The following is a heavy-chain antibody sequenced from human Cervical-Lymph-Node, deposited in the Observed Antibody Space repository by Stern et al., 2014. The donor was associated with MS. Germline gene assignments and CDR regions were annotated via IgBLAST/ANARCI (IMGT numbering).Heavy chain of an antibody. J-gene: IGHJ3*01. Sequence: QLQLQESGPGLVKPSQTLSLTCTISGGSVSSGSYYWSWIRQHPGKGLEWIGYIYNNANNNARSYYNPSLKSRVTMSVDTSKNQFSLKLSSVTAADTAVYYCARDYGGSPPSDVFNLWGQGTMVTVSS. CDR2: IYNNANNNARS. V-gene: IGHV4-31*03. CDR1: GGSVSSGSYY. D-gene: IGHD4-23*01. CDR3: ARDYGGSPPSDVFNL.